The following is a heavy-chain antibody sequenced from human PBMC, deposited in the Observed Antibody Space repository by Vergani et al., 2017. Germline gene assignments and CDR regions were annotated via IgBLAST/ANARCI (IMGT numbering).Heavy chain of an antibody. D-gene: IGHD6-13*01. V-gene: IGHV1-69*01. J-gene: IGHJ4*02. CDR3: ARVSEEQQLAFDY. CDR2: IIPIFGTA. CDR1: GGTFSSSA. Sequence: QVQLVQSGAEVKKPGSSVKVSCKASGGTFSSSAISWVRQAPGQGLEWMGGIIPIFGTATYAQKFQGRVTITADESTSTAYMELSSLRSEDTAVYYCARVSEEQQLAFDYWGQGTLVTVSS.